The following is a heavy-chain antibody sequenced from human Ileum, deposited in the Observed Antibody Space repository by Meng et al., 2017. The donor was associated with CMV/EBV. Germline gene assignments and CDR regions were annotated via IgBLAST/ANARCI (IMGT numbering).Heavy chain of an antibody. CDR1: GYTFTSFG. D-gene: IGHD3-10*01. Sequence: ASVKVSCKASGYTFTSFGLIWVRQAPGQGLEWMGWINTYNGNTNYAQKFQGRVTMTTDTSTSTAYMELRSLRSDDTAIYCCARDRTHLWLGDSGRYQGLDVWGQGTTVTVSS. J-gene: IGHJ6*02. CDR3: ARDRTHLWLGDSGRYQGLDV. V-gene: IGHV1-18*01. CDR2: INTYNGNT.